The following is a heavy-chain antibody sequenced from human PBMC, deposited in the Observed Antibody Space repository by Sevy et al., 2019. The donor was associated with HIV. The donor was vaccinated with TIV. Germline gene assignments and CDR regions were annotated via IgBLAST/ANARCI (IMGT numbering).Heavy chain of an antibody. D-gene: IGHD2-15*01. J-gene: IGHJ6*03. CDR3: AREGPDDCSGGSCWSYYYYYMDV. V-gene: IGHV3-30-3*01. Sequence: GGSLRLSCAASGFTFSSYAMHWVRQAPGKGLEWVAVISYDGSNKYYADSVKGRFTISGDNSKNTLYLQMNSLGAEDTAVYYCAREGPDDCSGGSCWSYYYYYMDVWGKGTTVTVSS. CDR1: GFTFSSYA. CDR2: ISYDGSNK.